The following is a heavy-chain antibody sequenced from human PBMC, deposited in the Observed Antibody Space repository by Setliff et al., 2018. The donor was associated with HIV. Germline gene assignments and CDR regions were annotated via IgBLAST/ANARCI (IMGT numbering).Heavy chain of an antibody. D-gene: IGHD2-15*01. V-gene: IGHV3-23*01. CDR2: ISGSDGST. Sequence: PGGSLRLSCTTSGFTFADYALLWVRQAPGKGLEWVSGISGSDGSTYYADSVKGRFTISRDNSKNTLYLQMNSLRAEDTAVYYCAGENRYCSGGSCDWYFDLWGRGTLVTVSS. J-gene: IGHJ2*01. CDR3: AGENRYCSGGSCDWYFDL. CDR1: GFTFADYA.